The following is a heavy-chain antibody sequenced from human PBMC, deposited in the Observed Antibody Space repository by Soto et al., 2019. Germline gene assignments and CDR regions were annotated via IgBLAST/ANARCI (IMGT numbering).Heavy chain of an antibody. Sequence: QVQLVQSGAEVKKPGSSVKVSCKASGGTFSSYAISWVRQAPGQGLEWMGGIIPIFGTANYAQKFQGRVTSTADEATSTADMEVSSLRSEDTAVYYCARDEEDYRGWFDPWGQGSLVSVSS. CDR1: GGTFSSYA. CDR3: ARDEEDYRGWFDP. D-gene: IGHD4-4*01. V-gene: IGHV1-69*12. CDR2: IIPIFGTA. J-gene: IGHJ5*02.